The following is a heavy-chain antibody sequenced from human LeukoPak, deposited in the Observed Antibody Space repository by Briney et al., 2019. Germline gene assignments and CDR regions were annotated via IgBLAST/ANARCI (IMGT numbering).Heavy chain of an antibody. D-gene: IGHD6-19*01. CDR1: GGTFSSYA. CDR3: ARDLGYSSGWYGGGVNWFDP. Sequence: GASVKVSCKASGGTFSSYAISWVRPAPGQGLEWMGRIIPILGIANYAQKFQGRGTITADKATSTAYMALSSLRSEDTAVYYCARDLGYSSGWYGGGVNWFDPWGQGTLVTVSS. J-gene: IGHJ5*02. V-gene: IGHV1-69*04. CDR2: IIPILGIA.